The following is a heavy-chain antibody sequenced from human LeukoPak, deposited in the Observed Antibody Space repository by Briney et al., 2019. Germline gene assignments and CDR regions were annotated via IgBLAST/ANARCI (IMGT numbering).Heavy chain of an antibody. D-gene: IGHD3-3*01. J-gene: IGHJ3*02. CDR2: ISYDGSNK. Sequence: GGSLRLSCAASGFTFSSYGMHWVRQAPGKGLEWVAVISYDGSNKYYADSVKGRFTISRDNSKNTLYLQMNSLRAEDTAVYYCAKGANRRYYDFWSGYHDAFDIWGQGTMVTVSS. V-gene: IGHV3-30*18. CDR1: GFTFSSYG. CDR3: AKGANRRYYDFWSGYHDAFDI.